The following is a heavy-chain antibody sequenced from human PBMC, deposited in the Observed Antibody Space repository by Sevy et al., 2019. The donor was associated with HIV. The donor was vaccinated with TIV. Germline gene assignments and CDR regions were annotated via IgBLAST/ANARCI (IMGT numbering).Heavy chain of an antibody. CDR2: ISNSGTNI. D-gene: IGHD4-17*01. Sequence: GSLRLPCAASGFRFSSYEMNWVRQAPGKGLEWVASISNSGTNIKFSDSVRGRFTISRDTAKNSLYLQMNSLRAEDTAVYYCARDLPPSATTVAHFDYWGQGTLVTVSS. CDR3: ARDLPPSATTVAHFDY. CDR1: GFRFSSYE. V-gene: IGHV3-48*03. J-gene: IGHJ4*02.